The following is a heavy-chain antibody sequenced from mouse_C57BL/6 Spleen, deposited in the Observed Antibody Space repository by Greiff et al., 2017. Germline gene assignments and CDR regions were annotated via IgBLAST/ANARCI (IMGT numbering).Heavy chain of an antibody. CDR3: ARGYGYDEGFAY. D-gene: IGHD2-2*01. Sequence: VHVKQSVAELVRPGASVKLSCTASGFNIKNTYMHWVKQRPEQGLEWIGRIDPANGNTKYAPKFQGKATITADTSSNTAYLQLSSLTSEDTAIYYCARGYGYDEGFAYWGQGTLVTVSA. J-gene: IGHJ3*01. CDR2: IDPANGNT. CDR1: GFNIKNTY. V-gene: IGHV14-3*01.